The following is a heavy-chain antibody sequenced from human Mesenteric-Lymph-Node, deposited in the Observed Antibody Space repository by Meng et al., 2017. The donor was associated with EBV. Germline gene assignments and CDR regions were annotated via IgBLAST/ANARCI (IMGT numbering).Heavy chain of an antibody. J-gene: IGHJ4*02. CDR2: IYYSGST. CDR3: AGPVDYYDSNGSYFDH. V-gene: IGHV4-39*01. Sequence: QVQLQESGPGLVKPSETLSFTCTVSGASISRSSYYWGWVRQTPGKGLEWIGTIYYSGSTYYNPSLKSRVTISLHTSKNQFSLMLTSVTAADTAVYYCAGPVDYYDSNGSYFDHWDQGALVTVAS. CDR1: GASISRSSYY. D-gene: IGHD3-22*01.